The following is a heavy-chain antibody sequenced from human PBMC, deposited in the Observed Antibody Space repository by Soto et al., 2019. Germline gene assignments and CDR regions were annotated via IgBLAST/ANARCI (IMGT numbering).Heavy chain of an antibody. J-gene: IGHJ4*02. CDR2: ISAYNGNT. Sequence: ASVKVSFKASGYTFTSYGISWVRQAPGQGLEWMGWISAYNGNTNYAQKLQGRVTMTTDTSTSTAYMELRSLRSDDTAVYYCARTLAYCGGDCYSGYWGQGTLVTVSS. V-gene: IGHV1-18*01. CDR1: GYTFTSYG. CDR3: ARTLAYCGGDCYSGY. D-gene: IGHD2-21*02.